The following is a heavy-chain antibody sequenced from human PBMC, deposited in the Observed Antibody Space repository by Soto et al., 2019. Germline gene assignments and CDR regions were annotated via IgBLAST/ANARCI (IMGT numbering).Heavy chain of an antibody. J-gene: IGHJ4*02. CDR2: IKQDGSDK. D-gene: IGHD6-19*01. CDR3: ANGRYTSGWYPDYFDY. Sequence: PGGSLRLSCAVSGFTFNNYWMSWVRQAPGKGLEWVANIKQDGSDKYYVDSLKGRFTISRDNAKNKLYLQMNSLRAEDTAVYYCANGRYTSGWYPDYFDYWGQGXLVTVSS. V-gene: IGHV3-7*03. CDR1: GFTFNNYW.